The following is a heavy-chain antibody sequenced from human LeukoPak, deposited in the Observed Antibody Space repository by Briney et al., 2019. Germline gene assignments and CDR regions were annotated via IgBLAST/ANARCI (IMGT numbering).Heavy chain of an antibody. CDR2: MHSSGNT. Sequence: SETLSLTCTVSGGXXSSYYWXWIXXPPGKXXEXIGYMHSSGNTKYNPSLKSRVTISVDTSKNQFSLKLTSVTAADTAVYYCARWYSSGWAFDYWGQGTLVTVSS. CDR1: GGXXSSYY. J-gene: IGHJ4*02. D-gene: IGHD6-19*01. V-gene: IGHV4-59*08. CDR3: ARWYSSGWAFDY.